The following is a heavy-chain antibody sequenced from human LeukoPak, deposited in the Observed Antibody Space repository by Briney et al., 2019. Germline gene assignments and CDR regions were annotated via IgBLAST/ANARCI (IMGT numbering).Heavy chain of an antibody. CDR2: INSDGSST. Sequence: GGSLRLSCAASGFTFSSYWMHWVRQAPGKGLVWVSRINSDGSSTSYADSVKGRFTISRDNAKNSLYLQMNSLRAEDTAVYYCARDTGITASADQFDYWGQGTLVTVSS. D-gene: IGHD6-13*01. CDR1: GFTFSSYW. J-gene: IGHJ4*02. V-gene: IGHV3-74*01. CDR3: ARDTGITASADQFDY.